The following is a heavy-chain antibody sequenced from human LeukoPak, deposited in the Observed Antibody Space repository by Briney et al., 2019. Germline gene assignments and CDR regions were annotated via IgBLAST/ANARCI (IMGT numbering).Heavy chain of an antibody. D-gene: IGHD3-22*01. V-gene: IGHV4-61*01. CDR3: ARVDSSGYPDY. J-gene: IGHJ4*02. CDR2: IYYSGST. CDR1: GGSISSGSYY. Sequence: SETLSLTCTVSGGSISSGSYYWSWIRQPPGKGLEWIGYIYYSGSTNYNPSLKSRVTISVDTSKNQFSLKLSSVTAADTAVYYCARVDSSGYPDYWGQGTLVTVSS.